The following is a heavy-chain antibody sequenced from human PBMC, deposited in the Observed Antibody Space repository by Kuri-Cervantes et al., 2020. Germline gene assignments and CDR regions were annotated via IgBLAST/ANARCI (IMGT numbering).Heavy chain of an antibody. Sequence: SETLSLTCTVSGGSISSYYWSWIRQPAGKGLEWIGRIYTSGSTNYNPSLKSRVTISVDKSKNQFSLKLSSVTAADTTVYYCARAISNSLGYCSSTSCYPGGYNWFDPWGQGTLVTVSS. CDR3: ARAISNSLGYCSSTSCYPGGYNWFDP. J-gene: IGHJ5*02. D-gene: IGHD2-2*01. CDR2: IYTSGST. CDR1: GGSISSYY. V-gene: IGHV4-4*07.